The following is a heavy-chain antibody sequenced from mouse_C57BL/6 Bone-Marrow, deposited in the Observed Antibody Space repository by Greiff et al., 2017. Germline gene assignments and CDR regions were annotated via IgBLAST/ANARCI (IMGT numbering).Heavy chain of an antibody. V-gene: IGHV5-6*01. CDR2: ISSGGSCT. CDR1: GFTFSSYG. CDR3: ARGVYYYAMDY. Sequence: EVKLVESGGDLVKPGGSLKLSCAASGFTFSSYGMSWVRPTPDKRLEWVATISSGGSCTYYPDSLKGRFTLSRDNAKNTQYLQMSSLKSEDTAMYYCARGVYYYAMDYWGQGTSVTVSS. J-gene: IGHJ4*01.